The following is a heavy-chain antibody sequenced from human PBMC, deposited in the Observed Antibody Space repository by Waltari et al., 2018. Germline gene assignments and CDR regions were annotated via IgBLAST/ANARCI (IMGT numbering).Heavy chain of an antibody. CDR1: GYTFTDYY. CDR3: ATRGQIDSGSYLGVGY. D-gene: IGHD1-26*01. Sequence: EVQLVQSGAEVKKPGATVKISCKASGYTFTDYYMPWVQPAPGKGLEWMGRVDPEDGETIYAEKFQGRVTITADTSTDTAYMELSSLRSEDTAVYYCATRGQIDSGSYLGVGYWGQGTLVTVSS. V-gene: IGHV1-69-2*01. CDR2: VDPEDGET. J-gene: IGHJ4*02.